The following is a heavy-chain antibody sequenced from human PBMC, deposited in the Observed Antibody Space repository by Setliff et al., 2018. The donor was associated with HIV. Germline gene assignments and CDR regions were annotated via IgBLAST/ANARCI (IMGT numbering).Heavy chain of an antibody. CDR2: IFYSGST. CDR1: GGSITGYY. V-gene: IGHV4-59*01. D-gene: IGHD4-17*01. CDR3: ARGFLRSRRRWFDP. J-gene: IGHJ5*02. Sequence: KPSETLSLTCTVSGGSITGYYWSWIRQPPGKGLEWIGYIFYSGSTNYNPSLKSRVTISVDASKNQFSLRLSSVTAADTAVYYCARGFLRSRRRWFDPWGQGTLVTVSS.